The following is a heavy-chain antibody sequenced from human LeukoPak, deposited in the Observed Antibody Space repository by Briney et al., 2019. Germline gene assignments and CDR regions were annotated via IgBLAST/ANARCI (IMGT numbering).Heavy chain of an antibody. D-gene: IGHD3-16*01. Sequence: GGSLRLSCAASGFTFSSYAMHWVRQAPGKGLEWVAVISYDGSNKYYADSVKGRFTISRDNAKNSVDLQMESLRAEDTALYYCAKDYAVGSIDYWGQGTLVTVSS. CDR1: GFTFSSYA. J-gene: IGHJ4*02. CDR2: ISYDGSNK. V-gene: IGHV3-30*04. CDR3: AKDYAVGSIDY.